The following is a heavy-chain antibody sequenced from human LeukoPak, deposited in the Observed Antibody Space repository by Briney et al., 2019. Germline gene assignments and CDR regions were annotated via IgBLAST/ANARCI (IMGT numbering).Heavy chain of an antibody. CDR3: AGDKLEPYGGGY. CDR2: INPNSGGT. V-gene: IGHV1-2*02. J-gene: IGHJ4*02. CDR1: GYPFTGYY. Sequence: PSLKFSCKASGYPFTGYYMHWGRQAPGQGLEWMGWINPNSGGTNYAQKFQGRVTMTRDTSISTAYMELSRLRSDDTAVYYCAGDKLEPYGGGYWGQGTLVTVSS. D-gene: IGHD1-1*01.